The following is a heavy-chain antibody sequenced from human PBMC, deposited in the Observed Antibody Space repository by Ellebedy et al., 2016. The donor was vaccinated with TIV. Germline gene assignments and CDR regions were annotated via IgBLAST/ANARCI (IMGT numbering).Heavy chain of an antibody. CDR1: GDSISRSSYY. CDR3: ARWFGELLYVRWFDP. V-gene: IGHV4-39*01. D-gene: IGHD3-10*01. J-gene: IGHJ5*02. CDR2: IYYTGST. Sequence: LETLSLTCTVSGDSISRSSYYWGWIRQPPGKGLEWIGSIYYTGSTDYNPSLKSRVAISADTSKNQFPLRLSSVTAADTAVYYCARWFGELLYVRWFDPWGQGTLVTVSS.